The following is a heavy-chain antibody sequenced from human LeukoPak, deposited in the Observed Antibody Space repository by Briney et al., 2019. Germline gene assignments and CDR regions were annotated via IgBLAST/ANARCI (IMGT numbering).Heavy chain of an antibody. Sequence: GGSLRLSCAASGFTFSNYWMTWVRQAPGKGLEWVANIKPDGGAQYYVDSVKGRFTISRDNAKSSLYLQMNNQRAEDTAVYFCARDKGTVTPRGYYYYMDVWGRGTTVTVSS. CDR3: ARDKGTVTPRGYYYYMDV. V-gene: IGHV3-7*01. J-gene: IGHJ6*03. D-gene: IGHD4-11*01. CDR1: GFTFSNYW. CDR2: IKPDGGAQ.